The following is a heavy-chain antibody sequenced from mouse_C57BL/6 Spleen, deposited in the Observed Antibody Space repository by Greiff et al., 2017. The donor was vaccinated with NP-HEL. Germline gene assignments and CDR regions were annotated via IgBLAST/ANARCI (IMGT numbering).Heavy chain of an antibody. J-gene: IGHJ4*01. CDR2: ISYDGSN. CDR3: ARNYDGGGYYAMDY. D-gene: IGHD2-4*01. Sequence: VQLKESGPGLVKPSQSLSLTCSVTGYSITSGYYWNWIRQFPGNKLEWMGYISYDGSNNYNPSLKNRISITRDTSKNQFFLKLNSVTTEDTATYYCARNYDGGGYYAMDYWGQGTSVTVSS. CDR1: GYSITSGYY. V-gene: IGHV3-6*01.